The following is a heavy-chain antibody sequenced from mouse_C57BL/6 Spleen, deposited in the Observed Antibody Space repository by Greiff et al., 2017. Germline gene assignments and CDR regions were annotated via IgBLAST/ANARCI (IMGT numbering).Heavy chain of an antibody. CDR3: ARYSNYFYAMDY. Sequence: EVKLVESGPGMVKPSQSLSLTCTVTGYSITSGYDWHWIRHFPGNKLEWMGYISYSGSTNYNPSLKSRISITHDTSKNHFFLKLNSVTTEDTATYYCARYSNYFYAMDYWGQGTSVTVSS. D-gene: IGHD2-5*01. V-gene: IGHV3-1*01. J-gene: IGHJ4*01. CDR2: ISYSGST. CDR1: GYSITSGYD.